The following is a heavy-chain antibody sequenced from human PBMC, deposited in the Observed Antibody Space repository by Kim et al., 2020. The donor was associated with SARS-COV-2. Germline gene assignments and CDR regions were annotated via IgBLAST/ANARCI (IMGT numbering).Heavy chain of an antibody. CDR1: GFTFSSYA. Sequence: GGSLRLSCVVSGFTFSSYAMHWVRQAPGKGLEWVAVISYDDVTNKYYAYSVKGRFTISRDNSENTLYLQMTSLRGEDTAVYYCARVASIAAAGWYYGMDVWGQGTTVTVSS. J-gene: IGHJ6*02. D-gene: IGHD6-13*01. CDR2: ISYDDVTNK. CDR3: ARVASIAAAGWYYGMDV. V-gene: IGHV3-30*04.